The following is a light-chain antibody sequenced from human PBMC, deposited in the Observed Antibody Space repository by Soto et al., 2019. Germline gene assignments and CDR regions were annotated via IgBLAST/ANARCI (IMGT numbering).Light chain of an antibody. V-gene: IGLV2-14*03. CDR2: DVS. Sequence: QSVLTQPASVSWSPGQSITISCTGTSSEVGGYNYVSWYQHHPGKAPKIMIFDVSNRPSGVSNCFSVSKSGTTASLTISGLQPEDEAYYYCSSYTTSNTRQIVFGTGTKVTVL. CDR1: SSEVGGYNY. CDR3: SSYTTSNTRQIV. J-gene: IGLJ1*01.